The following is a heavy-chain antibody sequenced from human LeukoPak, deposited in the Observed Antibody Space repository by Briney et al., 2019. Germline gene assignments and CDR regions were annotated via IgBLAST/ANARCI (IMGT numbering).Heavy chain of an antibody. V-gene: IGHV1-18*01. J-gene: IGHJ4*02. CDR2: ISAYNGNT. D-gene: IGHD6-19*01. Sequence: ASVKVSCKASGYTFTSYGISWVRQAPGQGLEWMGWISAYNGNTNYAQKPQGRVTMTTDTSTSTAYMELRSLRSDDTAVYYCASIAYSSGWYDFDYWGQGTLVTVSS. CDR3: ASIAYSSGWYDFDY. CDR1: GYTFTSYG.